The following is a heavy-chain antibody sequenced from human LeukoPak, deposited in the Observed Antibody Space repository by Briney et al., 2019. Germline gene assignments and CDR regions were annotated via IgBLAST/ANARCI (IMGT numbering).Heavy chain of an antibody. Sequence: GRSLRLSCAASGFTFSSYAMHWVRQAPGKGLEWVAVISYDGSNKYYADSVKGRFTISRDNSKNTLYLQMNSLRAEDTAVYYCARGGWYDSSGYSSWASDIWGQGTMVTVSS. CDR1: GFTFSSYA. V-gene: IGHV3-30-3*01. J-gene: IGHJ3*02. CDR2: ISYDGSNK. CDR3: ARGGWYDSSGYSSWASDI. D-gene: IGHD3-22*01.